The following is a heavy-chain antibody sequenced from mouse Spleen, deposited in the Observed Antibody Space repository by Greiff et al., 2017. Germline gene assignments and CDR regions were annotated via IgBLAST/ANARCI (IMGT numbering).Heavy chain of an antibody. Sequence: EVKLVESGPELVKPGASVKISCKASGYSFTGYYMNWVKQSPEKSLEWIGEINPSTGGTTYNQKFKAKATLTVDKSSSTAYMQLKSLTSEDSAVYYCATLLRSSWFAYWGQGTLVTVSA. CDR3: ATLLRSSWFAY. V-gene: IGHV1-42*01. J-gene: IGHJ3*01. CDR1: GYSFTGYY. CDR2: INPSTGGT. D-gene: IGHD1-1*01.